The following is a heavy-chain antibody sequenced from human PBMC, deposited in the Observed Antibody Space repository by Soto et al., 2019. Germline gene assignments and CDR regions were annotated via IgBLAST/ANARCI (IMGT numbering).Heavy chain of an antibody. Sequence: GASVKVSCKASGYTFTSYYMHWVRQAPGQGLEWMGIINPSGGSTSYAQKFQGRVTMTRDTSTSTVYMELSSLRSEDTAVYYCARGGNYDSSGYYGPGYFDYWGQGTLVTVSS. J-gene: IGHJ4*02. D-gene: IGHD3-22*01. CDR2: INPSGGST. CDR3: ARGGNYDSSGYYGPGYFDY. V-gene: IGHV1-46*01. CDR1: GYTFTSYY.